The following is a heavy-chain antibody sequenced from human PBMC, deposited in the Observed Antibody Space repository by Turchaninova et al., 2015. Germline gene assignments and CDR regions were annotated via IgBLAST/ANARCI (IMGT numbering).Heavy chain of an antibody. V-gene: IGHV3-23*01. D-gene: IGHD3-10*01. Sequence: RVGSLAHLGENSGLPFSSYAVGCVATAPGKGLGWGSAIRGSGGSTDYAVPVKGRLNISRDNSKNTLYRQMTSLRAEDTAVYYCAKEGPDSYLWVGENYYFDYWGQGTLVTVSS. CDR2: IRGSGGST. CDR3: AKEGPDSYLWVGENYYFDY. CDR1: GLPFSSYA. J-gene: IGHJ4*02.